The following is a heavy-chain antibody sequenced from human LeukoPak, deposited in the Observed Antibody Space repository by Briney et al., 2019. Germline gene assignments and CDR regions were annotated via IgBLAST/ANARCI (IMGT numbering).Heavy chain of an antibody. D-gene: IGHD5-12*01. CDR3: ARCVSGYDLGGRYHYMDV. CDR1: GFTFSDYY. Sequence: GGSLGLSCAASGFTFSDYYMSWIRQAPGKGLEWVSYISSSGSTIYYADSVKGRFTISRDNAKNSLYLQMNSLRADDTAVYYCARCVSGYDLGGRYHYMDVWGQGTTVTVSS. CDR2: ISSSGSTI. V-gene: IGHV3-11*01. J-gene: IGHJ6*02.